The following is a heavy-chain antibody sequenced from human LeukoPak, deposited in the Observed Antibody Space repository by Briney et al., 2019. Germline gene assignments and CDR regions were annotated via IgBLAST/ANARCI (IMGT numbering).Heavy chain of an antibody. D-gene: IGHD6-13*01. V-gene: IGHV4-4*07. CDR3: ARGSIAASGTRWFDP. J-gene: IGHJ5*02. CDR2: VYTSGST. CDR1: ADFISNYY. Sequence: PSETLSLTCTVSADFISNYYWSWIRQPAGKGLEWIGRVYTSGSTNYNPSLQSRVIMSVDTSKNQFSLKVSSVTAADTAVYYCARGSIAASGTRWFDPWAREPWSPSPQ.